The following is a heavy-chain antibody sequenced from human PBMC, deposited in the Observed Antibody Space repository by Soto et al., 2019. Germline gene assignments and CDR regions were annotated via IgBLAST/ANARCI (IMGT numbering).Heavy chain of an antibody. J-gene: IGHJ4*02. CDR1: GFTFDSYA. CDR2: ISGIGGNT. CDR3: AREYSSAWKTFDY. D-gene: IGHD6-19*01. V-gene: IGHV3-23*01. Sequence: EVQLLESGGGLVQPGGSLRLSCAASGFTFDSYAMSWVRQAPGKGLEWVSAISGIGGNTYYADSVKGRFTISRDNSKNKLYLQMNSLRAEDTAVYYCAREYSSAWKTFDYWGQGTLVTVSS.